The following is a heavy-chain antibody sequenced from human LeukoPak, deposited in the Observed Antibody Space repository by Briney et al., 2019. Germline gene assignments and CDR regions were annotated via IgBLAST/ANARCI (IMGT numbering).Heavy chain of an antibody. D-gene: IGHD3-16*01. J-gene: IGHJ4*02. Sequence: PGGSLRLSCAASGFTFSSYGMHWVRQAPGKGLEWVAVISYDGSNKYYADSVKGRFTISRDNSKNSLYLQMNSLRDEDTAIYYCVRDYVWGTSEPDYWGQGTLVTVSS. CDR3: VRDYVWGTSEPDY. V-gene: IGHV3-30*03. CDR2: ISYDGSNK. CDR1: GFTFSSYG.